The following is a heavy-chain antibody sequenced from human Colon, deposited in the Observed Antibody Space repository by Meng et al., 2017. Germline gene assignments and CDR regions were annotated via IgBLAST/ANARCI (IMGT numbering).Heavy chain of an antibody. D-gene: IGHD6-13*01. CDR3: AKYRPAAGTYYFDY. J-gene: IGHJ4*02. CDR1: GYTFINYG. V-gene: IGHV1-18*01. Sequence: ASVKVSCKAAGYTFINYGITWVRQAPGQGLEWMGWISGYSGVTNYAQDLQDRVTITTDASTTTAYLELRSLGSDDAAVYYCAKYRPAAGTYYFDYWGQGTLVTVSS. CDR2: ISGYSGVT.